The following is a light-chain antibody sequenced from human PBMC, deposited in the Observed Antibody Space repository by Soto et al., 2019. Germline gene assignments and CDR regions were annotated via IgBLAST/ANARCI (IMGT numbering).Light chain of an antibody. V-gene: IGLV2-14*01. CDR3: SSYISSSTIVV. J-gene: IGLJ2*01. CDR2: EVS. CDR1: SRDVGGYNY. Sequence: QSALTQPASVSGSPGQSITISCTGTSRDVGGYNYVSWHQQHPGKAPKVIITEVSNRPSGVSNRFSGSKSGNTASLTISGLQAEDEADYYCSSYISSSTIVVFGGVTKLTVL.